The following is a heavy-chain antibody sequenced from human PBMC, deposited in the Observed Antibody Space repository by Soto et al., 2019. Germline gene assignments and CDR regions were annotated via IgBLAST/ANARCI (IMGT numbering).Heavy chain of an antibody. Sequence: PGGSLRLSCAASGFTFSSYWMSWVRQAPGKGLEWVANIKQDGSEKYYVDSVKGRFTISRDNAKNSLYLQMNSLRAEDTAVYYCARLRFLEWPPYYYYMDVWGQGTTVTVSS. V-gene: IGHV3-7*01. CDR2: IKQDGSEK. CDR3: ARLRFLEWPPYYYYMDV. CDR1: GFTFSSYW. J-gene: IGHJ6*03. D-gene: IGHD3-3*01.